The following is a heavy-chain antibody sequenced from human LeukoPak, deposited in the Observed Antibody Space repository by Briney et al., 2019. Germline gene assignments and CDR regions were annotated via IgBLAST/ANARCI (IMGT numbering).Heavy chain of an antibody. CDR3: ARARSRTTGFDY. D-gene: IGHD2/OR15-2a*01. CDR2: ISSSGSTK. J-gene: IGHJ4*02. V-gene: IGHV3-11*01. Sequence: GGSLRLSCAASGFTFSDYYMSWIRQAPGKGLEWISYISSSGSTKYNAESVKGRFTISRDNAKNSLYLQMSSLRAEDTAVYYCARARSRTTGFDYWGQGTLATVSS. CDR1: GFTFSDYY.